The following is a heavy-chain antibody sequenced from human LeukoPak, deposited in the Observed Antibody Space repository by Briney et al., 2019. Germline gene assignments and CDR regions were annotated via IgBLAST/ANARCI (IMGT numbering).Heavy chain of an antibody. J-gene: IGHJ3*02. Sequence: PGGSLRLSCAASGFTFSSYGMHWVRQAPGKGLEWVAVIWYDGSNKYYADSVKGRFTISRDNSKNTLYLQMNSLRAEDTAVYYCARDDYGGKLDIWGQGTVATVSS. V-gene: IGHV3-33*01. D-gene: IGHD4-23*01. CDR2: IWYDGSNK. CDR3: ARDDYGGKLDI. CDR1: GFTFSSYG.